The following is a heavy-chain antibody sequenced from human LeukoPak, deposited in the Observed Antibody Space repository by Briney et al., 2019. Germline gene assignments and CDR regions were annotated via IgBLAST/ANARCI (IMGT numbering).Heavy chain of an antibody. CDR1: XXSFNSYW. J-gene: IGHJ4*02. Sequence: LXCAXSXXSFNSYWMSWVRQAPGKGPEWVANIHLDGSEKYYVDSVKGRFTISRDNAKNSVYLEMNSLRAEDTAVYYCARRGGWYDACFDHWGQGSLVTVSS. V-gene: IGHV3-7*03. D-gene: IGHD6-19*01. CDR3: ARRGGWYDACFDH. CDR2: IHLDGSEK.